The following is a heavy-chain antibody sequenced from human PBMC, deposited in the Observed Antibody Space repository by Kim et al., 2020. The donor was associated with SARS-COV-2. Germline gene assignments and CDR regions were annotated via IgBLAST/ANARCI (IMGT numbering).Heavy chain of an antibody. CDR3: ANYYDILTGYSTFDY. V-gene: IGHV3-23*01. Sequence: DSGKGRFTISRDNSKNTLYLQMNSLRAEDTAVYYCANYYDILTGYSTFDYWGQGTLVTVSS. J-gene: IGHJ4*02. D-gene: IGHD3-9*01.